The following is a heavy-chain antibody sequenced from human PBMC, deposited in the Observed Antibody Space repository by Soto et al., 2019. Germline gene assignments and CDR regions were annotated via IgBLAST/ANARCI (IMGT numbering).Heavy chain of an antibody. V-gene: IGHV1-69*13. CDR2: IIPIFDTA. CDR1: GGTFSSYA. Sequence: SVKVSWKASGGTFSSYAISWVRQAPGQGLEWMGGIIPIFDTANYAQKFQGRVTITADESTSTAYMELSSLRSEDTAVYYCARVTAVTTPPYYYYYGMDVWGQGTTVTVSS. J-gene: IGHJ6*02. D-gene: IGHD4-17*01. CDR3: ARVTAVTTPPYYYYYGMDV.